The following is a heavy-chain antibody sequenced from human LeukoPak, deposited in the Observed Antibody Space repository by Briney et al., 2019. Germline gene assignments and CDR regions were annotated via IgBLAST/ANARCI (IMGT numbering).Heavy chain of an antibody. Sequence: GGSLRLSCAASGFXFSNYNMNWVRQAPGKGLEWVSSISSGSNYIYYADSVKGRFTISRDNAKNSLYLQMNSLRADDAAVYYCARDLRLWGQGTLVTVSS. CDR3: ARDLRL. CDR1: GFXFSNYN. V-gene: IGHV3-21*01. CDR2: ISSGSNYI. J-gene: IGHJ4*02.